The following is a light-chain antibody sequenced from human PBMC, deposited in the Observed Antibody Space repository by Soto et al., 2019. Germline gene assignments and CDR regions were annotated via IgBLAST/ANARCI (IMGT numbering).Light chain of an antibody. CDR3: RSYAGSKNFVV. V-gene: IGLV2-8*01. Sequence: QSALTQPPSASGSPGQSVTISCTGTSSDVGAYSYVSWYQQHPGKAPKLMIYEVSKRPSGVPDRFSGSKSGNTASLTVSGLQAEDEAEYYRRSYAGSKNFVVFGGGTKLTVL. CDR2: EVS. J-gene: IGLJ2*01. CDR1: SSDVGAYSY.